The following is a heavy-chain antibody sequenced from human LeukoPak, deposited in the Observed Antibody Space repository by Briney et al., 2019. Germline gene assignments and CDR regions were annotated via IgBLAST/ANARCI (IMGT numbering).Heavy chain of an antibody. J-gene: IGHJ5*02. D-gene: IGHD6-19*01. CDR2: TYYRSKWYN. CDR3: ARDQYSIAVAGHSNWFDP. V-gene: IGHV6-1*01. Sequence: SQTLSLTCAISGDSVSSNSAAWNWIRQSPSRGLEWLGRTYYRSKWYNDYAVPVKSRITINPDTSKNQFSLQLNSVTPEDTAVYYCARDQYSIAVAGHSNWFDPWGQGTLVTVSS. CDR1: GDSVSSNSAA.